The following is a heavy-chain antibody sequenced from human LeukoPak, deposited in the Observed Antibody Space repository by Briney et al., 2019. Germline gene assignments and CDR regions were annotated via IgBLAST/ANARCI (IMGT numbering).Heavy chain of an antibody. D-gene: IGHD3-3*01. Sequence: SETLSLTCTVSGGSISSYYWSWIRQPAGKGLEWIGRIYTSGSTNYNPSLKSRVTMSVDTSKNQFSLKLSSVTAADTAVYYCARDRGITIFGVVHNWFDPWGQGTLVTVSS. CDR3: ARDRGITIFGVVHNWFDP. CDR2: IYTSGST. J-gene: IGHJ5*02. V-gene: IGHV4-4*07. CDR1: GGSISSYY.